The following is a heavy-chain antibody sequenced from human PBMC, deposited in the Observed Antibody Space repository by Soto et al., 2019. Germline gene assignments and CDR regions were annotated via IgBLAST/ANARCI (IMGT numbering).Heavy chain of an antibody. J-gene: IGHJ5*02. V-gene: IGHV4-34*01. CDR2: INHSGST. CDR1: GGSFSGYY. CDR3: ARVKVPLRFFKWFDP. D-gene: IGHD3-3*01. Sequence: QVQLQQWGAGLLKPSETLSLTCAVYGGSFSGYYWSWIRQPPGKGLEWIGEINHSGSTNYNPSLKSRVTISVDTSKNQFSLKLSSVTAADTAVYYCARVKVPLRFFKWFDPWGQGTLVTVSS.